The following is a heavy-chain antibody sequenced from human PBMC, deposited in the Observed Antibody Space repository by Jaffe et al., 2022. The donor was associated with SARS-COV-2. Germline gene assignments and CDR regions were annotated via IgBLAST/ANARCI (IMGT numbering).Heavy chain of an antibody. D-gene: IGHD6-19*01. CDR2: ISGDGGST. Sequence: EVQLVESGGGVVQPGGSLRLSCAASGFTFDDYAMHWVRQAPGKGLEWVSLISGDGGSTYYADSVKGRFTISRDNSKNSLYLQMNSLRTEDTALYYCAKDRGPGVAGHTDAFDIWGQGTMVTVSS. V-gene: IGHV3-43*02. CDR3: AKDRGPGVAGHTDAFDI. CDR1: GFTFDDYA. J-gene: IGHJ3*02.